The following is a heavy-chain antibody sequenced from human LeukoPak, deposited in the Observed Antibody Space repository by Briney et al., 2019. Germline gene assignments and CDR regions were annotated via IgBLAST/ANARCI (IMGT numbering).Heavy chain of an antibody. D-gene: IGHD1-26*01. CDR3: ARGPPHGTKFFDY. CDR1: GASISSSY. V-gene: IGHV4-59*01. Sequence: PTETLSLTCTVSGASISSSYWSSIRQPPGKGMEWIEHIYSSAHTNYNPSLKSRAAISLAASKNRFCLGLTSVTAADTAVYFCARGPPHGTKFFDYWGQGTLASVSS. J-gene: IGHJ4*02. CDR2: IYSSAHT.